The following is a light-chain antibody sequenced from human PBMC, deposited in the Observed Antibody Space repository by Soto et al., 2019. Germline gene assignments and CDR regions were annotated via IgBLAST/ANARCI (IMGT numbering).Light chain of an antibody. Sequence: QSALTQPPSASGSPGQSVTISCTGTSSDVGAYNYVSWYQQYPATAPKLIIYEDTKRPSGVPDRFSGSKSGTSASLAISGLRSEDEADYYCAAWDDSLSGSYVFGTGTKVTVL. CDR2: EDT. J-gene: IGLJ1*01. CDR1: SSDVGAYNY. CDR3: AAWDDSLSGSYV. V-gene: IGLV2-8*01.